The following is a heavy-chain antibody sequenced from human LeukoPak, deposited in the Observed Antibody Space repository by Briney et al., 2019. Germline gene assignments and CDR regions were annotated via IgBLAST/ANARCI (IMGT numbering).Heavy chain of an antibody. CDR2: ISGSSGTI. D-gene: IGHD1-7*01. Sequence: GGSLGLSCTASGFTFSSYNMNWVRQTPGKGLEWLSYISGSSGTIYYADSVKGRFTISRDNAKNSLDLQMNSLRDEDTALYYCARVANSNYYFDCWGQGTLVTVSS. J-gene: IGHJ4*02. V-gene: IGHV3-48*02. CDR1: GFTFSSYN. CDR3: ARVANSNYYFDC.